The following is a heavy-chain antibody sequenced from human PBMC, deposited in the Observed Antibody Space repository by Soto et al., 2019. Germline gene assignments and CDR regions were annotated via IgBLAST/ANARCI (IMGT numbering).Heavy chain of an antibody. Sequence: SETLSLTCTVSGGSVSSGRNYWNWIRQPPGKGLEWIGYMYYSGSTNYNPSLKSRVTISVDTSKNQFSLKLTSVTAADTAVYYCARGSHCGGDCYSGYYYYYGMDVWGQGTTVTVSS. CDR2: MYYSGST. CDR3: ARGSHCGGDCYSGYYYYYGMDV. D-gene: IGHD2-21*02. V-gene: IGHV4-61*01. CDR1: GGSVSSGRNY. J-gene: IGHJ6*02.